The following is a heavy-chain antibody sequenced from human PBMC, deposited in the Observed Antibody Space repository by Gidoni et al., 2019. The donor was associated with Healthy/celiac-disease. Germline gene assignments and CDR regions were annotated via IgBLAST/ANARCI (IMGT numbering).Heavy chain of an antibody. D-gene: IGHD5-18*01. CDR1: GGSFSGYY. CDR2: INHSGST. V-gene: IGHV4-34*01. Sequence: QVQLQQWGAGLLKPSETLSLTCAVYGGSFSGYYWSWIRQPPGKGLEWIGEINHSGSTNYNPSLKSRVTISVDTSKNQFSLKLSSVTAADTAVYYCARGSGHSYGNDIWGQGTMVTVSS. CDR3: ARGSGHSYGNDI. J-gene: IGHJ3*02.